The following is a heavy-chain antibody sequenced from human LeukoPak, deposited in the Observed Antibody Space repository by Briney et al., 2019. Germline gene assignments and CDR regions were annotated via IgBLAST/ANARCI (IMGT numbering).Heavy chain of an antibody. V-gene: IGHV3-30*04. CDR1: GFTFSSYA. CDR2: ISYDGSNK. Sequence: GGSLRLSCAASGFTFSSYAMHWVRQAPGKGLEWVAVISYDGSNKYYADSVKGRFTISRDNSKNTLYLQMNSLRAEDTAVYYCARDRCGGNPSALDYWGQGTLVTVSS. CDR3: ARDRCGGNPSALDY. D-gene: IGHD4-23*01. J-gene: IGHJ4*02.